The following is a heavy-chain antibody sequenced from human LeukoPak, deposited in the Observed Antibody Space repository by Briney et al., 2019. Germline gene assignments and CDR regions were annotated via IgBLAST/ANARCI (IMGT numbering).Heavy chain of an antibody. V-gene: IGHV3-23*01. CDR3: AKPNYYYDSSGYLFDY. D-gene: IGHD3-22*01. Sequence: GGSLRLSCAASGFTFSSYAMSWVRQAPGKGLEWVSAISASGGSTYYADSVKGRFTISRDNSKNTLYLQMNSLRAEDTAVYYCAKPNYYYDSSGYLFDYWGQGTLVTVSS. CDR2: ISASGGST. CDR1: GFTFSSYA. J-gene: IGHJ4*02.